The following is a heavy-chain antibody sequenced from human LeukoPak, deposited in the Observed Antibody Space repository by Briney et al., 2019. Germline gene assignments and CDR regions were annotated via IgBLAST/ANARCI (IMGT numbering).Heavy chain of an antibody. D-gene: IGHD6-13*01. J-gene: IGHJ4*02. CDR2: ISGSGGST. CDR3: AEDRSIAAAGTGDYFDY. CDR1: GFTFSSYA. V-gene: IGHV3-23*01. Sequence: GGSLRLSCAASGFTFSSYAMSWVRQAPGKGLEWVSAISGSGGSTYYADSVKGRFTISRDNSKNTLYLQMNSLRAEDTAVYYCAEDRSIAAAGTGDYFDYWGQGTLVTVSS.